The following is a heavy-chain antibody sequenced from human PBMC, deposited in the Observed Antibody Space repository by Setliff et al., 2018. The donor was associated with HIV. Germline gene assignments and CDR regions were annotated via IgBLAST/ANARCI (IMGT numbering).Heavy chain of an antibody. Sequence: SSETLSLTCSVSGGSINSHYWSWIRQSPGKGLEWIGYIYSSGNAKYNTSLKRRVSISADTSKNKFSLTLMSVTSADTAMYFCARVSHGPPPYYDYIDAWGRETAVTVSS. CDR2: IYSSGNA. CDR3: ARVSHGPPPYYDYIDA. V-gene: IGHV4-59*11. CDR1: GGSINSHY. J-gene: IGHJ6*03.